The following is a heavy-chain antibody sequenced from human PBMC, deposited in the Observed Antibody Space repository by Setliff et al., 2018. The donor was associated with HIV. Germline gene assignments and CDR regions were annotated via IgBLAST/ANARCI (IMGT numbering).Heavy chain of an antibody. CDR2: ISSTSSTI. V-gene: IGHV3-48*01. D-gene: IGHD3-9*01. Sequence: QPGGSLRLSCAASGSGFTFSSYSMNWVRQAPGKGLEWVSYISSTSSTIYYANSVKGRFTISRDDAKNSLYLQMNSLRAEDTAVYYCARDLYFYYYMDVWGKGTTVTVS. J-gene: IGHJ6*03. CDR3: ARDLYFYYYMDV. CDR1: GSGFTFSSYS.